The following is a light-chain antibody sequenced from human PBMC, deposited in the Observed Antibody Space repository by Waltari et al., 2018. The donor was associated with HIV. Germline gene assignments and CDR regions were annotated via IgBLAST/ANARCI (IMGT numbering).Light chain of an antibody. CDR1: SSGVGNYNL. V-gene: IGLV2-23*02. J-gene: IGLJ2*01. Sequence: QSALTQPASVSGSPGQSITLSCTETSSGVGNYNLVSWYQQSTGKAPKLLIDEVTKRPSGVSSRFSGSKAGNTASLTISDLQAEDEATYYCCSYGSSATSVVFGGGTRVTV. CDR3: CSYGSSATSVV. CDR2: EVT.